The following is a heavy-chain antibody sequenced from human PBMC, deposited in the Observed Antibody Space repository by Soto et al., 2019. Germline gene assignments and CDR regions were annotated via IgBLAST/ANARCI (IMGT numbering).Heavy chain of an antibody. V-gene: IGHV1-69*06. D-gene: IGHD6-13*01. CDR2: IIPIFGTA. Sequence: SVKVSCKASGGTFSSYAISWVRQGRGQGLEWMGGIIPIFGTANYAQKFQGRVTITADKSTSTAYMELSSLRSEDTAVYYCASSEGIAAADPTDYYYYGMDVWGQGTTVTVSS. CDR1: GGTFSSYA. CDR3: ASSEGIAAADPTDYYYYGMDV. J-gene: IGHJ6*02.